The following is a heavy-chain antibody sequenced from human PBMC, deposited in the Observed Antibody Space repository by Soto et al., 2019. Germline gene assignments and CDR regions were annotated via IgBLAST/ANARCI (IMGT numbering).Heavy chain of an antibody. CDR2: IYWDDDK. J-gene: IGHJ4*02. CDR1: GFSLTGSGVG. CDR3: ARFLWSDTSLYYFDY. V-gene: IGHV2-5*02. Sequence: QITLKESGPTLVKPTQTLTLTCTFSGFSLTGSGVGVGWIRQPPGKALEWLALIYWDDDKRYSPSLKSRLTSTKDNSKNQVALTITNMDPVDTAPYYCARFLWSDTSLYYFDYWGQGTLVTVSS. D-gene: IGHD3-3*01.